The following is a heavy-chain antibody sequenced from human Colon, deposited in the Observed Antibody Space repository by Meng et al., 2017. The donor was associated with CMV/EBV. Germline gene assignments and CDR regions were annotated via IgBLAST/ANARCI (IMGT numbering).Heavy chain of an antibody. V-gene: IGHV1-69*12. CDR2: IITISGTT. CDR3: ARVICGGDCYLDY. Sequence: QVPLEQSGAEVKKPGSSVKVSCKASKGTFTSYPISWVRQGPGQGFEWVGGIITISGTTDYAQKFQGRVTITADESTSTAYMKLSNLRSEDTAIYYCARVICGGDCYLDYWGRGTLVTVSS. J-gene: IGHJ4*02. CDR1: KGTFTSYP. D-gene: IGHD2-21*02.